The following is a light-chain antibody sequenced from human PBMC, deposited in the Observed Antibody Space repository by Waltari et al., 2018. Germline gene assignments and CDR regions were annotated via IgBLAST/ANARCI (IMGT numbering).Light chain of an antibody. CDR3: NSYTTTAARV. J-gene: IGLJ3*02. CDR2: EVS. Sequence: GSPGQSITISCTGTSSDVGAFNYVSWYQQHPGKAPKVIIYEVSNRPFGVSTRFSGSKSGNTASLTISGLQAEDEADYYCNSYTTTAARVFGGGTRLTVL. CDR1: SSDVGAFNY. V-gene: IGLV2-14*01.